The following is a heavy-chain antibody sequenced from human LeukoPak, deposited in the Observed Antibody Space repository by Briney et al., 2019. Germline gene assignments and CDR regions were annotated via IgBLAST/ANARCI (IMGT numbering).Heavy chain of an antibody. J-gene: IGHJ6*03. CDR1: GYTFTSYD. Sequence: ASVKVSCKASGYTFTSYDINWVRQATGQGLEWMGWMNPNSGNTGYAQKFQGRVPMTRNPSISNAYMELSSLRSEDTAVYYCARNFMVRGVMAGYYYYMDVWGKGTTVTISS. D-gene: IGHD3-10*01. CDR3: ARNFMVRGVMAGYYYYMDV. V-gene: IGHV1-8*01. CDR2: MNPNSGNT.